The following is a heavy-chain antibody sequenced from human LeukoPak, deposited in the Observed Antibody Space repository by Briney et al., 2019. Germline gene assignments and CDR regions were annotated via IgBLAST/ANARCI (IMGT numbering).Heavy chain of an antibody. Sequence: GRSLRLSCAASGFAFDDYAMHWVRRAPGKGLEWVSGISWNSGSIGYADSVKGRFTISRDNAKNSLYLQMNSLRAEDMALYYCAKGTGYKVQTAFDIWGQGTMVTVSS. CDR1: GFAFDDYA. J-gene: IGHJ3*02. CDR2: ISWNSGSI. D-gene: IGHD1-14*01. V-gene: IGHV3-9*03. CDR3: AKGTGYKVQTAFDI.